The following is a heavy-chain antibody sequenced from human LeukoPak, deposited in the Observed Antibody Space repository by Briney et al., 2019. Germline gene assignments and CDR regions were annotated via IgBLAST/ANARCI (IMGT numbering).Heavy chain of an antibody. J-gene: IGHJ4*02. CDR1: GFTFSSYG. V-gene: IGHV3-30*18. Sequence: GGSLRLSCAASGFTFSSYGMHWVRQAPGKGLEWVAVISYDGSNKYYAGSVKGRFTISRDNSKNTLYLQMNSLRAEDTAVYYCAKDSLVGPLDYWGQGTLVTVSS. D-gene: IGHD1-26*01. CDR3: AKDSLVGPLDY. CDR2: ISYDGSNK.